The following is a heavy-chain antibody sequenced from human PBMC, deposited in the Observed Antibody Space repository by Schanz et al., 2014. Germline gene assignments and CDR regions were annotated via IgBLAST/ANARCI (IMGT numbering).Heavy chain of an antibody. V-gene: IGHV3-23*01. Sequence: EVHLLESGGGLVQPGGSLRLSCAASGFSFGTYAINWVRQAPGKGLEWVSGISGSGASTYYADSVKGRFTISRDNSNKTVDLQMNSLKIEDTAVYYCATASSPVREAGAGSSFHLWGQGTLVTVSS. CDR2: ISGSGAST. CDR1: GFSFGTYA. J-gene: IGHJ5*02. D-gene: IGHD6-13*01. CDR3: ATASSPVREAGAGSSFHL.